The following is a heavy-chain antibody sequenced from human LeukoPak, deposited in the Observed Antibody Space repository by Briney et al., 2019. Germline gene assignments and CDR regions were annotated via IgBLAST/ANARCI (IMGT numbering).Heavy chain of an antibody. CDR3: VKEPNSFSSNWYFQD. D-gene: IGHD6-13*01. V-gene: IGHV3-30*18. CDR2: ISHGGSGM. J-gene: IGHJ1*01. CDR1: GFTFSDFG. Sequence: GRSLTLSCEASGFTFSDFGMQWVRQAPGKGLEWVAVISHGGSGMFLADSVKGRFTISRDNSKSTLFLHMYSLTIDDTAVYYCVKEPNSFSSNWYFQDWGQGALVLVSS.